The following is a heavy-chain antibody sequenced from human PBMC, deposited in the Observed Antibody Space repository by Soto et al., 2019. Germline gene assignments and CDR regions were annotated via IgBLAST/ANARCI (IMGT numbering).Heavy chain of an antibody. CDR2: IIPIFGTP. V-gene: IGHV1-69*06. CDR1: GGTFNNYV. CDR3: AGRCDGTNCLAHFDY. J-gene: IGHJ4*02. D-gene: IGHD2-2*01. Sequence: QVQLVQSGAEVKKPGSSVKVSCRASGGTFNNYVINWVRQALGQGLEWMAGIIPIFGTPNYAQKFQGRVTITADKSTSTAYMELNSLRSEDTAVYYCAGRCDGTNCLAHFDYWGQGTLVTVSS.